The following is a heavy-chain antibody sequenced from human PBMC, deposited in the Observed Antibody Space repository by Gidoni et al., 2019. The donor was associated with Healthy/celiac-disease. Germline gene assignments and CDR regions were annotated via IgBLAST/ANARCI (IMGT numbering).Heavy chain of an antibody. J-gene: IGHJ4*02. CDR1: GYPISSCYY. CDR3: ARLDSSGYIPFDY. D-gene: IGHD3-22*01. V-gene: IGHV4-38-2*02. CDR2: FSHSGST. Sequence: QVQLQESGPGLVKPSETLSPTCTVSGYPISSCYYWGWIRQPPGKGLGWFGSFSHSGSTYYNPSRKRRVTISVDPSKNQFSLKLSSVTAADTAVYYCARLDSSGYIPFDYWGQGTLVTVSS.